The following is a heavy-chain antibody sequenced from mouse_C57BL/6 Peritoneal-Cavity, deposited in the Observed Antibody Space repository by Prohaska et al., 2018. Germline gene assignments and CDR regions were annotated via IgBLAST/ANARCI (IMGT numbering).Heavy chain of an antibody. V-gene: IGHV1-75*01. D-gene: IGHD2-3*01. Sequence: QVQLQQSGPELVKPGASVKISCKASGYTFTDYYINWVKQRPGQGLEWIGWIFPGSGSTYYNEKFKGKATLTVDKSSSTAYMLLSRLTSEDSAVYFCARGDDGYYGFAYWIQEILVTDSA. CDR2: IFPGSGST. J-gene: IGHJ3*01. CDR1: GYTFTDYY. CDR3: ARGDDGYYGFAY.